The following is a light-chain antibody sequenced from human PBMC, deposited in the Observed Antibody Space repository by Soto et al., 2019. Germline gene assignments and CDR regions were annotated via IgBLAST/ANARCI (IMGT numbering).Light chain of an antibody. CDR1: SSNIGNNY. J-gene: IGLJ2*01. Sequence: QAVVTQPPSASGTPGQGVTISCSGSSSNIGNNYVHWYQQLPQTAPKLLIYRNNQRPSGVPDRFSGSKSDTSASLAISGLRSEDEADYYCAAWDDSLSGVVFGGGTKVTVL. CDR2: RNN. V-gene: IGLV1-47*01. CDR3: AAWDDSLSGVV.